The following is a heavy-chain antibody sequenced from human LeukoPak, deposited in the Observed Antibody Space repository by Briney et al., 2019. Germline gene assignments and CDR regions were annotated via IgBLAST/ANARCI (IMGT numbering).Heavy chain of an antibody. CDR3: VRRVGRGDFWREQNWFDP. Sequence: SETLSLTCSVSGGPFSAYYWTWIRQPPGKGLEWIAEINHSGSAKYNPSLESRITISIDTSRNEFSLTLNSVTAADTAVYYCVRRVGRGDFWREQNWFDPRGQGTLVTVSS. CDR1: GGPFSAYY. D-gene: IGHD3-3*01. J-gene: IGHJ5*02. CDR2: INHSGSA. V-gene: IGHV4-34*01.